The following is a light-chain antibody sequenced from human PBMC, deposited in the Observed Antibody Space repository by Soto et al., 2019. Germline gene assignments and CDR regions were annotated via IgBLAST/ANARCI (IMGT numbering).Light chain of an antibody. CDR3: QQRSNWPPMYT. J-gene: IGKJ2*01. V-gene: IGKV3-11*01. CDR1: QSVSSY. CDR2: DAS. Sequence: EIVLTQSPATLSLSPGERATLSCRASQSVSSYLAWYQQKPGQAPSLLIYDASNRTTCIPARFSGSGSGTDFTLTISSLEPEDFAVYYCQQRSNWPPMYTFGQGTKLEIK.